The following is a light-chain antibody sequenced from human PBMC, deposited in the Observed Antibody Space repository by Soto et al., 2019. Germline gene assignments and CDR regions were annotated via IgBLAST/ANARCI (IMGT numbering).Light chain of an antibody. CDR2: GAS. V-gene: IGKV3-20*01. CDR3: QQYDSPPLT. J-gene: IGKJ4*01. Sequence: EIVLTQSPGTLSLSPGERATLSCRARQSVSSNYLAWYQQKPGQAPRLLIYGASSRATGIPDRFSGSGSGTDFTLTISRLEPEDFAVYYCQQYDSPPLTFGGGTKVEIK. CDR1: QSVSSNY.